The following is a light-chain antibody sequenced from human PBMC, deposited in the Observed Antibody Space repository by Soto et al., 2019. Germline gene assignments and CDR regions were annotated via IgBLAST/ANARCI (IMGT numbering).Light chain of an antibody. Sequence: IQMTQSPSSVSSSVGARVTITCRADQSVSSWLAWYQQRPGQAPKFLISANGVHSGVPSGFSVSGSGTDFNLTTNSLQREDFAIYYCQQASSFPLIFCGVNKVE. V-gene: IGKV1-12*01. CDR1: QSVSSW. CDR3: QQASSFPLI. J-gene: IGKJ4*01. CDR2: AN.